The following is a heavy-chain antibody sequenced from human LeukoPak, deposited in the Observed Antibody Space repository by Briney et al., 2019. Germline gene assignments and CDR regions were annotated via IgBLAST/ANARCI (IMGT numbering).Heavy chain of an antibody. V-gene: IGHV4-59*01. CDR1: GGSLSSYY. Sequence: SETLSLTCTVSGGSLSSYYWSWIRQPPGKGLEWIGYIYYSGSTNYNPSLKSRVTISVDTSKNQFSLKLSSVTAADTAVYYCARARGDWYYYYYMDVWGKGTTVTVSS. J-gene: IGHJ6*03. D-gene: IGHD3/OR15-3a*01. CDR3: ARARGDWYYYYYMDV. CDR2: IYYSGST.